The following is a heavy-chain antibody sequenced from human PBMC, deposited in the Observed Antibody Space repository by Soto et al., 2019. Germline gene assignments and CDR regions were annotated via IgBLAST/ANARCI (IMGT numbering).Heavy chain of an antibody. V-gene: IGHV4-59*01. D-gene: IGHD6-19*01. CDR1: GASISSYY. Sequence: PSETLSLTCTVSGASISSYYWSWIRQPPGKGLEWIGYIDYIGSTNYNPSLKSRVTMSVDTSKNQFSLKLTSVTAADTALYYCTGSVAGTKPRHFWGQGSLVTVS. CDR3: TGSVAGTKPRHF. CDR2: IDYIGST. J-gene: IGHJ4*02.